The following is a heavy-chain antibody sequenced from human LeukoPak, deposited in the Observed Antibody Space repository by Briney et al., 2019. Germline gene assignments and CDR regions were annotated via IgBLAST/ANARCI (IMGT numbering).Heavy chain of an antibody. CDR1: GFTFSSYA. CDR3: ARDGPATTVTTLAFDI. CDR2: ISYDGSNK. V-gene: IGHV3-30*04. Sequence: GGSLRLSCAASGFTFSSYAMHWVRQAPGKGLEWVAVISYDGSNKYYADSVKGRFTISRDNSKNTLYLQMNSLRAEDTAVHYCARDGPATTVTTLAFDIWGQGTMVTVSS. D-gene: IGHD4-17*01. J-gene: IGHJ3*02.